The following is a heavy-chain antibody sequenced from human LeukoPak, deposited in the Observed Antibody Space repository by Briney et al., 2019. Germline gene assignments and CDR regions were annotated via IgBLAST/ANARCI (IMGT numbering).Heavy chain of an antibody. CDR1: GYTFTSYD. CDR3: ARGGTVPREGWYYMDV. Sequence: ASMKVSCKASGYTFTSYDINWVRQATGQGLEWMGWMNPNSGNTGYAQKFQGRVTMTRNTSISTAYMELSSLRSEDTAVYYCARGGTVPREGWYYMDVWGKGTTVTVSS. V-gene: IGHV1-8*01. CDR2: MNPNSGNT. J-gene: IGHJ6*03. D-gene: IGHD6-19*01.